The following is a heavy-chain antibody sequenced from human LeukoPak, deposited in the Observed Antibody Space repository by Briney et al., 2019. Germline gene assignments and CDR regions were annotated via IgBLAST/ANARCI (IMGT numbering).Heavy chain of an antibody. CDR1: GFTFSSYA. J-gene: IGHJ4*02. V-gene: IGHV3-23*01. Sequence: GGSLRLSCAASGFTFSSYAISWVRQAPGKGLEGASAVSGSGGRTYYADPVQRRVTIPRDNSKNPQYVLRNSLLAEDTALDHSSSYSSSRSVGSLDYWGEGTLVSVSS. CDR2: VSGSGGRT. CDR3: SSYSSSRSVGSLDY. D-gene: IGHD6-13*01.